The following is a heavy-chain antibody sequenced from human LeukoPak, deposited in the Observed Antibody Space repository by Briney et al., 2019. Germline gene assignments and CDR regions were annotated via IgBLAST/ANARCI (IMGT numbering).Heavy chain of an antibody. V-gene: IGHV4-59*01. CDR2: IYYSGST. D-gene: IGHD3-22*01. Sequence: SETLSLTCTVSGGSISSYYWSWIRQPPGKGLEWIGYIYYSGSTNYNPSLKSRVTISVDTSKNQFSLKLSSVTAADTAVYYCAREYDYYDSSGYYNWFDPWGQGTLVTVSS. J-gene: IGHJ5*02. CDR3: AREYDYYDSSGYYNWFDP. CDR1: GGSISSYY.